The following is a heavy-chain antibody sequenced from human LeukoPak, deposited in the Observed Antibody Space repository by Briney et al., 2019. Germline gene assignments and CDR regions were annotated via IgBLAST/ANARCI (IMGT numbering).Heavy chain of an antibody. CDR1: GFTFSSSA. CDR3: ATRRTFRY. J-gene: IGHJ4*02. D-gene: IGHD3-16*01. V-gene: IGHV3-23*01. CDR2: ISDNGGST. Sequence: GGSLRLSCAASGFTFSSSAMSWVRQAPGKGPEWVSTISDNGGSTYYADSVKGRFTISRDNSKNTLYLQMNSLRAEDTAVYYCATRRTFRYWGQGTLVTVSS.